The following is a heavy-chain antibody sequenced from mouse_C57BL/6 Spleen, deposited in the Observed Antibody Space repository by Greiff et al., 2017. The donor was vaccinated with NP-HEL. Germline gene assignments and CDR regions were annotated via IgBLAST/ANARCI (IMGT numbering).Heavy chain of an antibody. CDR2: IHPSDSAT. J-gene: IGHJ2*01. Sequence: QVQLQQPGAELVKPGASVKVSCKASGYTFTSYWMHWVQQRPGQGLAWIGRIHPSDSATNYTQPLKGKATLPVDNSYSTAYRQRSILTSEGSAVYDFAIGDYGSSYGFDYWGQGTTLTVSS. V-gene: IGHV1-74*01. CDR3: AIGDYGSSYGFDY. CDR1: GYTFTSYW. D-gene: IGHD1-1*01.